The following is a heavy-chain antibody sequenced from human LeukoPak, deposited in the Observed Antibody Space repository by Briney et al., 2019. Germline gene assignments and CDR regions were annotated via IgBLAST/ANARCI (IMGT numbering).Heavy chain of an antibody. J-gene: IGHJ3*02. CDR2: ISAYNGNT. Sequence: GASVKVSCKASGYTFTSYGISWVRQAPGQGLEWMGWISAYNGNTNYAQKLQGRDTMTTDTSTSTAYMELRSLRSDDTAVYYCARVQPFYCGGDCWDAFDIWGQGTMVTVSS. D-gene: IGHD2-21*02. CDR3: ARVQPFYCGGDCWDAFDI. V-gene: IGHV1-18*01. CDR1: GYTFTSYG.